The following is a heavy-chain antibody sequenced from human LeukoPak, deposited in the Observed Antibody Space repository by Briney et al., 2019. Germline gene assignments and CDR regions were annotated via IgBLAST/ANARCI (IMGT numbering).Heavy chain of an antibody. CDR1: GGTFSSHA. CDR3: AGRLVVTATQGFDI. CDR2: IIPIFGTA. Sequence: SVKVSCKASGGTFSSHAISWVRQAPGQGLEWMGGIIPIFGTANYAQKFQGRVTITADESTSTAYMELSSLRSEDTAVYYCAGRLVVTATQGFDIWGQGTTVTVSS. J-gene: IGHJ3*02. D-gene: IGHD2-21*02. V-gene: IGHV1-69*13.